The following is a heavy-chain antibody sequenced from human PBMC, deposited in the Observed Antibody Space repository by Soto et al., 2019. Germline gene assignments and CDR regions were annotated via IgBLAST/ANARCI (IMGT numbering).Heavy chain of an antibody. Sequence: SETLSLTCTVSGGTITSDYSFWSWIRHPTGEGLEWIGHIFDSGTTYTNPSLRSQVAISLDTSKNHFSLTLSSVTAADTAVYFCGRGQSGDKVYYWGQGAPVIVSS. V-gene: IGHV4-30-4*08. CDR1: GGTITSDYSF. D-gene: IGHD7-27*01. CDR3: GRGQSGDKVYY. J-gene: IGHJ4*02. CDR2: IFDSGTT.